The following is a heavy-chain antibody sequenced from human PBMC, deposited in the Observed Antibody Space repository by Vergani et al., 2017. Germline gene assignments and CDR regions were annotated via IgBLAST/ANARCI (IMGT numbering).Heavy chain of an antibody. CDR3: ARSSGWYVYYMDV. CDR1: GFTFSSYG. Sequence: VQLVESGGGLVQPGGSLRLSCAASGFTFSSYGMHWVRQAPGKGLEWVAVISYDGSNKYYADSVKGRFTISRDNSKNTLYLQMNSLRAEDTAVYYCARSSGWYVYYMDVWGKGTTVTVSS. J-gene: IGHJ6*03. D-gene: IGHD6-19*01. V-gene: IGHV3-30*03. CDR2: ISYDGSNK.